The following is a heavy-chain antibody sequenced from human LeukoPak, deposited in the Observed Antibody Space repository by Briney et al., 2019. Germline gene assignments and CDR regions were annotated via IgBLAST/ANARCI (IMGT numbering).Heavy chain of an antibody. Sequence: SETLSLTCTVSGGSISSYYWSWIRQPPGKGLEWIGYIYTSGSTNYNPSLKSRVTISVDTSKHQFSLTLSSVTAADTAVYYCARIGGYSSSWYLYYYYYMDVWGKGTTVTVSS. D-gene: IGHD6-13*01. J-gene: IGHJ6*03. V-gene: IGHV4-4*09. CDR2: IYTSGST. CDR1: GGSISSYY. CDR3: ARIGGYSSSWYLYYYYYMDV.